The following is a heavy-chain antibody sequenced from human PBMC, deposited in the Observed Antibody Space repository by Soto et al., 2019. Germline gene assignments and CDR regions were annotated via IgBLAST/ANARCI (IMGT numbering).Heavy chain of an antibody. Sequence: GGSLRLSCAASGFTFSSYAMSWVRQAPGKVLEWISGISGSGDSTYYADSVKGRFTISRDNSKNTPYLQMNSLRAEDTAVYYCATGYSYAPFDPWGQGTLVTVSS. D-gene: IGHD5-18*01. V-gene: IGHV3-23*01. CDR2: ISGSGDST. CDR1: GFTFSSYA. CDR3: ATGYSYAPFDP. J-gene: IGHJ5*02.